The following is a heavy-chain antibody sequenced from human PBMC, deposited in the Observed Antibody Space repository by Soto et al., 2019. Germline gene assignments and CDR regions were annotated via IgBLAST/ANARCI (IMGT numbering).Heavy chain of an antibody. CDR3: ARDLSGSGD. D-gene: IGHD3-10*01. Sequence: QVQLVESGGGVVQPGRSLRLSCAASGFAFSSYAMHWVRQAPGKGLEWVAVISYDGSNKYYADSVKGRFTISRDNSKNTLYLQRNSLRAEDTAVYYCARDLSGSGDWGQGTLVTVS. J-gene: IGHJ4*02. CDR1: GFAFSSYA. V-gene: IGHV3-30-3*01. CDR2: ISYDGSNK.